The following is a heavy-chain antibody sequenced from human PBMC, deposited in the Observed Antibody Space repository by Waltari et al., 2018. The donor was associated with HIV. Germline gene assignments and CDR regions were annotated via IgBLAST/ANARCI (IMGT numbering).Heavy chain of an antibody. J-gene: IGHJ4*02. D-gene: IGHD3-10*01. CDR2: IKGKSDGWTT. V-gene: IGHV3-15*01. CDR3: TTEEGYGSGSYLDY. Sequence: EVHLVESGGDLLKPGGCLRLSCAASGFTFSNAWMTWVRQAPGKGLEWVGRIKGKSDGWTTDYNAAVKGRFTISRDDSKTTLFLQMNSLKTEDTAVYYCTTEEGYGSGSYLDYWGQGTPLTVSS. CDR1: GFTFSNAW.